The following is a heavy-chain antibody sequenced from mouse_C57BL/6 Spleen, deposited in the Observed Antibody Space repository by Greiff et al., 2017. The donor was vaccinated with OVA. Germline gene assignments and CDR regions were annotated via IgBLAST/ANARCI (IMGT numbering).Heavy chain of an antibody. V-gene: IGHV5-16*01. D-gene: IGHD3-1*01. CDR1: GFTFSDYY. CDR3: ARGAYYYAMDY. Sequence: EVMLVESEGGLVQPGRSMKLSCTASGFTFSDYYMAWVRQVPEKGLEWVANINYDGSSTYYLDSLKSRFIISRDNAKNILYLQMSSLKSEDTATYYCARGAYYYAMDYWGQGTSVTVSS. CDR2: INYDGSST. J-gene: IGHJ4*01.